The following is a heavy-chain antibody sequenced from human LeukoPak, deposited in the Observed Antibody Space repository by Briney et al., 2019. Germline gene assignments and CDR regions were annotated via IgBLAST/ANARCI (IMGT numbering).Heavy chain of an antibody. CDR2: INSDGSSI. CDR3: AREGRVSGYDFDC. D-gene: IGHD5-12*01. CDR1: GFTFTSYW. Sequence: GGSLRISCAASGFTFTSYWMHWVRQAQGKGLVWVSRINSDGSSITYADSVKGRFTISRDNAKNTLYLQMNSLRVEDTAVYYCAREGRVSGYDFDCWGQGTLVTVSS. V-gene: IGHV3-74*03. J-gene: IGHJ4*02.